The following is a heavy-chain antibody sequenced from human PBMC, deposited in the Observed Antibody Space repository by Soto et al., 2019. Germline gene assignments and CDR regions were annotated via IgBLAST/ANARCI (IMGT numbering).Heavy chain of an antibody. J-gene: IGHJ4*02. D-gene: IGHD6-19*01. CDR1: GFTFGSYA. CDR3: AKKYSSGWYTLFGPRDYFDY. Sequence: GGSLRLSYAASGFTFGSYAMIWVRQAPGKGLVWVSAISGSGGSTYYADSVKGRFTISRDNSKNTLYLQMNSLGAEDTAVYYCAKKYSSGWYTLFGPRDYFDYWGQGTLVTVSS. V-gene: IGHV3-23*01. CDR2: ISGSGGST.